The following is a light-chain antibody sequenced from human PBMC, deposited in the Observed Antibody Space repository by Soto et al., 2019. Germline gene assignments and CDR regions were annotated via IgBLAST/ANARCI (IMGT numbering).Light chain of an antibody. V-gene: IGKV3-20*01. CDR2: GAS. Sequence: EIVLTQSPGTLSLSPGERATLSCRASQSVSSSYLAWYQQKPGQAPRLLIYGASSRATVIPDRFSGSGSGTDFTLTISRLEPEDFAVYYCQQYGSSPLFGQGTKVDIK. J-gene: IGKJ1*01. CDR3: QQYGSSPL. CDR1: QSVSSSY.